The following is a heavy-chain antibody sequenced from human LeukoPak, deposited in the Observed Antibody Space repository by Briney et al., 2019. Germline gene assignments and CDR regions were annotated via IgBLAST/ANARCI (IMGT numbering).Heavy chain of an antibody. D-gene: IGHD4-17*01. V-gene: IGHV1-8*01. CDR1: GYTFTSCD. CDR3: ARGLLTTVTTLMSYYYYYYMNV. J-gene: IGHJ6*03. Sequence: ASVKVSCKASGYTFTSCDINWVRQATGQGLEGMGWMNPNSGNTVYAQKFQGRVTMTRNTSISTAYMELSSLRSEDTAVYYCARGLLTTVTTLMSYYYYYYMNVWGKGTTVTISS. CDR2: MNPNSGNT.